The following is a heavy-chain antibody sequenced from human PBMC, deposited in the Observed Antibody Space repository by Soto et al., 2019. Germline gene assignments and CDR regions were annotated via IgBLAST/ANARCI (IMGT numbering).Heavy chain of an antibody. Sequence: PGGSLRLSCAASGFTFSSYSMNWVRQAPGKGLEWVSSISSSSSYIYYADSVKGRFTISRDNAKNSLYLQMNSLRAEDTAVYYCARGDYGDYADAFDIWGQGTMVTVSS. J-gene: IGHJ3*02. D-gene: IGHD4-17*01. V-gene: IGHV3-21*01. CDR2: ISSSSSYI. CDR3: ARGDYGDYADAFDI. CDR1: GFTFSSYS.